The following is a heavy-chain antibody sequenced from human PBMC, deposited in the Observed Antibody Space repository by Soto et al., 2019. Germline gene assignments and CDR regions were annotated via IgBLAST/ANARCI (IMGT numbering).Heavy chain of an antibody. V-gene: IGHV1-18*01. CDR1: GYTLTSQD. D-gene: IGHD4-4*01. CDR2: VSAYNGNT. J-gene: IGHJ3*02. Sequence: ASVKISYKSSGYTLTSQDVNWVRQTHGQGLEWMGWVSAYNGNTHYAQNFQGRVTMTTDTSTTTAYMELRSLRSDDTAVYYCAISTVRPDAADVFDILGQGTMVTGFS. CDR3: AISTVRPDAADVFDI.